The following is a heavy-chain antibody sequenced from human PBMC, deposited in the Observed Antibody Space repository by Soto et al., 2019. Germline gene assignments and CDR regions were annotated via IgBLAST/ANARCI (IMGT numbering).Heavy chain of an antibody. CDR1: GITFSNAW. CDR3: TTTPPATNVFDN. CDR2: IRSKTDGGTN. V-gene: IGHV3-15*01. J-gene: IGHJ3*02. D-gene: IGHD2-2*01. Sequence: EVQLVESGGGLVEPGGSLRLSCAASGITFSNAWMNWVRKAPGKGLEYIGRIRSKTDGGTNEYAAPVEGRFTVSRDDSKNTLYLQMSGLKTEDTAVYYCTTTPPATNVFDNWGQGILVSVPS.